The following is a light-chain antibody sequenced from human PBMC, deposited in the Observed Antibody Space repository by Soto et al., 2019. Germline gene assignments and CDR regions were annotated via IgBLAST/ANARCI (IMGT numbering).Light chain of an antibody. Sequence: QSALSQPASVSGSPGQSITISCTGTSSDVGAYNFVSWYQQHPGRAPKLMIYDVSNRPSGVSNRFSGSKSGNTASLTISGLQAEDEADYHCSSYTSSRYVFGTGTKPTVL. CDR1: SSDVGAYNF. V-gene: IGLV2-14*01. CDR2: DVS. CDR3: SSYTSSRYV. J-gene: IGLJ1*01.